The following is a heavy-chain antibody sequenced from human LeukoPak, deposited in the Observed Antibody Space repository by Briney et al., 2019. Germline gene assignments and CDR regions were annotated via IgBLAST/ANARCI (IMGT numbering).Heavy chain of an antibody. D-gene: IGHD3-16*01. CDR3: VRGGELVGSYFDY. CDR2: RNGDDT. V-gene: IGHV3-20*04. CDR1: GFTFDSYG. J-gene: IGHJ4*02. Sequence: GGSLRLSCAASGFTFDSYGMSWVRQAPGKGLEWVSGRNGDDTTYADSVKGRFTISRDNAKNSLYLQINSLRAEDTALYYCVRGGELVGSYFDYWGPGTLVTVSS.